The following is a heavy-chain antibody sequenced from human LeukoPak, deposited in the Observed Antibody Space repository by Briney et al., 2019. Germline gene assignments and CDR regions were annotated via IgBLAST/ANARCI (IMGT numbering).Heavy chain of an antibody. CDR3: STTLH. J-gene: IGHJ4*02. V-gene: IGHV3-15*01. Sequence: GGSLRLSCAASGFTFSNAWMSWVRQVPGTGLEWIGRIKSKTDNGTTDYAAPVKGRFTISRDDLKNTLYLQMNSLKIEDTAVYYCSTTLHWGQGTLVTVSS. D-gene: IGHD2-15*01. CDR2: IKSKTDNGTT. CDR1: GFTFSNAW.